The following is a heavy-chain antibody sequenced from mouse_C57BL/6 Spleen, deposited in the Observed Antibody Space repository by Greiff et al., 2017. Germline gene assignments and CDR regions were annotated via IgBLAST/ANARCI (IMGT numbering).Heavy chain of an antibody. CDR1: GFTFSSYA. CDR3: ARDGLWLHYFDY. V-gene: IGHV5-4*01. D-gene: IGHD2-2*01. Sequence: EVQGVESGGGLVKPGGSLKLSCAASGFTFSSYAMSWVRQTPEKRLEWVATISDGGSYTYYPDNVKGRFTISRDNAKNNLYLQMSHLKSEDTAMYYCARDGLWLHYFDYWGQGTTLTVSS. CDR2: ISDGGSYT. J-gene: IGHJ2*01.